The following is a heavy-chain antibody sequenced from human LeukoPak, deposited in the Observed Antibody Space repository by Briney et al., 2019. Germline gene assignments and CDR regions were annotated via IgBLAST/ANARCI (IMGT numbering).Heavy chain of an antibody. CDR1: GGSLSSSSYY. CDR2: IYYSGST. V-gene: IGHV4-39*01. CDR3: ARLGYYDSSGYDY. Sequence: SETLSLTCTVSGGSLSSSSYYWGWIRQPPGKGLEWIGSIYYSGSTYYNPSLKSRVTISVDTSKNQFSLKLSSVTAADTAVYYCARLGYYDSSGYDYWGQGTLVTVSS. D-gene: IGHD3-22*01. J-gene: IGHJ4*02.